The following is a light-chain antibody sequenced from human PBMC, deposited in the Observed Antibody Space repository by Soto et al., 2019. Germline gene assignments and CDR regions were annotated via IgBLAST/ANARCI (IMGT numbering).Light chain of an antibody. Sequence: SLPPQPDPRSDAPGKTGTISCTGRIGSLVSNYVQWYQQRPGSSPTTVISADHLRPSGVPDRFSGSIDSSSNSASLTISGLKTEDEADSYCKSYASDNYYV. V-gene: IGLV6-57*01. CDR1: IGSLVSNY. CDR2: ADH. CDR3: KSYASDNYYV. J-gene: IGLJ1*01.